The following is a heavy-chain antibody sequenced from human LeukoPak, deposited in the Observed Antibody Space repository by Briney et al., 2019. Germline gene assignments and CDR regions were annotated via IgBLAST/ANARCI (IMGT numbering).Heavy chain of an antibody. D-gene: IGHD1-26*01. Sequence: GESLKISCKGSGYSFTNYWIGWVRQMPGKGLEWMGFIYPGDSDARYSPSFQGQVTISVDKSISTAYLQWSSLKASDTAMYYFARSQPIGSYYPFDYWGPGTLVTVSS. CDR3: ARSQPIGSYYPFDY. CDR2: IYPGDSDA. J-gene: IGHJ4*02. V-gene: IGHV5-51*01. CDR1: GYSFTNYW.